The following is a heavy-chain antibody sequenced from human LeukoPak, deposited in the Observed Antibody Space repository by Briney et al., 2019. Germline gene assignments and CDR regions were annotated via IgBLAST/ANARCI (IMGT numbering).Heavy chain of an antibody. Sequence: GGSLRLSCAASGFTFSSYGMHWVHQAPGKGLEWVAFIRYDGSNKYYADSVKGRFTISRDNSKNTLYLQMNSLRAEDTAVYYCAKIVGATTGLGYYYYMDVWGKGTTVTISS. CDR2: IRYDGSNK. D-gene: IGHD1-26*01. CDR3: AKIVGATTGLGYYYYMDV. CDR1: GFTFSSYG. J-gene: IGHJ6*03. V-gene: IGHV3-30*02.